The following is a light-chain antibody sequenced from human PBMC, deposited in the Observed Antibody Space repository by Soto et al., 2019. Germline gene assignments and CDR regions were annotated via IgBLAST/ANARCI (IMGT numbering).Light chain of an antibody. J-gene: IGLJ2*01. CDR3: SSYTDSGARV. Sequence: QSVLTQPASVSGSPGQSITISCTGTSSDVGGYDYVSWYQQHSGKAPKLMIFEVSNRPSGVSNRFSGSKSGNTASLAISGLQTEDEADYYCSSYTDSGARVFGGGTKLTVL. CDR1: SSDVGGYDY. CDR2: EVS. V-gene: IGLV2-14*01.